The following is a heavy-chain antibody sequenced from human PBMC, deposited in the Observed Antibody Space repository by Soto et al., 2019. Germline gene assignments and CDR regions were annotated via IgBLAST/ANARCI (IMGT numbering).Heavy chain of an antibody. D-gene: IGHD1-26*01. V-gene: IGHV4-34*01. J-gene: IGHJ4*02. CDR1: GGSFSDYI. Sequence: QVQLQQSGAGLLKPSEILSLTCDVYGGSFSDYIWTWIRQTPGKGLQWIGQINHSGSANYNPSLKSRVTISVHTSSSQFSLELSSVTAADTAVYYCARGLISGSHYSGGWYYFDSWGQGTQVTVSS. CDR2: INHSGSA. CDR3: ARGLISGSHYSGGWYYFDS.